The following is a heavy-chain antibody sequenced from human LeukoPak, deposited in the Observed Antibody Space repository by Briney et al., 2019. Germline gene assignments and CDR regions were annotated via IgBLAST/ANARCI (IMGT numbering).Heavy chain of an antibody. J-gene: IGHJ4*02. CDR3: ARDAVSTVTAGGNDY. D-gene: IGHD2-21*02. V-gene: IGHV1-18*01. CDR1: GYTFTNYG. Sequence: ASVKVSCKASGYTFTNYGISWVRQAPGQGLEWMAWISAYSGNTEYAQKMQGRVTMTTDTSTSTAYMELRNLISDDSAVYFCARDAVSTVTAGGNDYWGQGTLVTVSS. CDR2: ISAYSGNT.